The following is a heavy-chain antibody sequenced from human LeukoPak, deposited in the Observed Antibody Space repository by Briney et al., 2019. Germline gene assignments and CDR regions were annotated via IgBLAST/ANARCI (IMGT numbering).Heavy chain of an antibody. J-gene: IGHJ3*02. CDR3: ARVLRFLEWLSFDAFDI. D-gene: IGHD3-3*01. CDR2: INSDGSST. V-gene: IGHV3-74*01. CDR1: GFTFSSYW. Sequence: GGSLRLSCAASGFTFSSYWMHWVRQAPGKGLVWVSRINSDGSSTSYADSVKGRFTISRDNAKNSLYLQMNSLRAEDTAVYYCARVLRFLEWLSFDAFDIWGQGTMVTVSS.